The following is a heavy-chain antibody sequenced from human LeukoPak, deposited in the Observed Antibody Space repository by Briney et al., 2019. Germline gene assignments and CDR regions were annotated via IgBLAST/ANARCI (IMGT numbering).Heavy chain of an antibody. D-gene: IGHD3-22*01. CDR1: GGSISSGDYY. V-gene: IGHV4-30-4*08. J-gene: IGHJ3*02. CDR2: IYYSGST. Sequence: SETLSLTCTVSGGSISSGDYYWSWIRQPPGKGLEWIGYIYYSGSTYYNPSLKSRVTISVDTSRNQFSLRLSSVTAADTAVYYCARDYYYDSSGSLNDAFDIWGQGTMVTVSS. CDR3: ARDYYYDSSGSLNDAFDI.